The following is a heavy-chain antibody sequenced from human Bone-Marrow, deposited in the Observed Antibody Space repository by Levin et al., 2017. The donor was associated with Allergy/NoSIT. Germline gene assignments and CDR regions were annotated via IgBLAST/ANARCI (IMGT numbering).Heavy chain of an antibody. J-gene: IGHJ6*03. CDR1: GFTFSTYG. V-gene: IGHV3-33*06. CDR2: IWYDGSNK. Sequence: GGSLRLSCAASGFTFSTYGMHWVRQAPGKGLEWVAIIWYDGSNKFYADSVKGRFTISRDNSKNTLFLQMNSLRVEDTARYYCAKAGTTVMLDYSYLDVWGEGTAVTVSS. CDR3: AKAGTTVMLDYSYLDV. D-gene: IGHD4-17*01.